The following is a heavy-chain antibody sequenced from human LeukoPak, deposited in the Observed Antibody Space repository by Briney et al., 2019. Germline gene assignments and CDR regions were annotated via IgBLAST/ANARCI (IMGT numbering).Heavy chain of an antibody. CDR3: ARLSSRGYEISWWFDP. Sequence: GESLKISCKGSGYRFTTYWIGWVRQLPGKGLEWMGIIFPGDSDSSHSPSFQGQVTLSADKSINTAYLQWSSLKASDTAIYYCARLSSRGYEISWWFDPWGQGTLVTVSS. D-gene: IGHD5-12*01. J-gene: IGHJ5*02. CDR1: GYRFTTYW. V-gene: IGHV5-51*01. CDR2: IFPGDSDS.